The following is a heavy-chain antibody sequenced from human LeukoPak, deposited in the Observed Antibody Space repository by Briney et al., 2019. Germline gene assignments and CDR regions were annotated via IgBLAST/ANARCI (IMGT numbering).Heavy chain of an antibody. CDR2: IKQDGSEG. J-gene: IGHJ4*02. CDR1: GFTFSDYW. CDR3: ASLVVPAASSVDY. Sequence: GGSLRLSCAASGFTFSDYWMTWVRQAPGKGLEWVANIKQDGSEGYYVDSVKGRFTISRDNAKNSLYLQMNSLRAEDTAVYYCASLVVPAASSVDYWGQGTLVTVSS. D-gene: IGHD2-2*01. V-gene: IGHV3-7*01.